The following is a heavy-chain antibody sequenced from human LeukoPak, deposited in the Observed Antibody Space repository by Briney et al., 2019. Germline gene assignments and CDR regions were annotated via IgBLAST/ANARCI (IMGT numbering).Heavy chain of an antibody. J-gene: IGHJ4*02. CDR3: ATISSPIDY. CDR2: IKKDGSEK. CDR1: GFTFSSNW. D-gene: IGHD2-2*01. Sequence: PGGPLSFSCAASGFTFSSNWMSWVAKAPGKGRKWVANIKKDGSEKYYVDSVKGRFTISRDNAKNSLYLQMNSLRAEDTAVYYCATISSPIDYWGQGTLVTVSS. V-gene: IGHV3-7*01.